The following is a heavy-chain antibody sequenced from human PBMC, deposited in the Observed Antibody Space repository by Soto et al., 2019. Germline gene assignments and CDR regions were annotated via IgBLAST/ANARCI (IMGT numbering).Heavy chain of an antibody. CDR2: ISSNGGST. V-gene: IGHV3-64D*06. CDR1: GFTFSSYS. D-gene: IGHD6-19*01. J-gene: IGHJ4*02. CDR3: VRVEYGSGWTRGAYFDY. Sequence: GGSLRLSCSASGFTFSSYSMHWVRQAPGKRLEYVSAISSNGGSTYYADSVKGRFTIYRDNSENTRYLQMSSLRAEDTAVYYCVRVEYGSGWTRGAYFDYWGQGTLVTVSS.